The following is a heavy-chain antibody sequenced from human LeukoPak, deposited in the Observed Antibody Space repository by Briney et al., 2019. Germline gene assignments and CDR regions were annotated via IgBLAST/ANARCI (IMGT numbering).Heavy chain of an antibody. J-gene: IGHJ5*02. CDR3: AKGVRSGTYYNCLDP. Sequence: QPGGSLRLSCVASGFTLDDYALHWVRQAPGKGLEWISLISGDGDNTYYANSVKGRFTISRDKSKNSLYLQMSSLRAEDTALYYCAKGVRSGTYYNCLDPWGQGTLVTVSS. V-gene: IGHV3-43*02. D-gene: IGHD1-26*01. CDR1: GFTLDDYA. CDR2: ISGDGDNT.